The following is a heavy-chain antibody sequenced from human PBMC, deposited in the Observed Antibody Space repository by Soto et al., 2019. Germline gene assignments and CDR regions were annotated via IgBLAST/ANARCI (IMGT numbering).Heavy chain of an antibody. D-gene: IGHD3-22*01. CDR3: AREPYYYDSSGSNPDY. J-gene: IGHJ4*02. Sequence: TSETLSLTCTVSGGSISSGDYYWSWIRQPPGKGLEWIGYTYYSGSTYYSPSLKSRVTISVDTSKNQFSLKLSSVTAADTAVYYCAREPYYYDSSGSNPDYWGQGTLVTVSS. CDR2: TYYSGST. CDR1: GGSISSGDYY. V-gene: IGHV4-30-4*01.